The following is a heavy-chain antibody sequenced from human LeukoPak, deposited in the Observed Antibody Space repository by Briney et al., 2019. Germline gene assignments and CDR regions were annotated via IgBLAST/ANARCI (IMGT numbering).Heavy chain of an antibody. V-gene: IGHV3-7*01. D-gene: IGHD2/OR15-2a*01. J-gene: IGHJ4*02. CDR2: IKQDGSEK. CDR1: PFTIRDYW. Sequence: GGSLRLSCAASPFTIRDYWMSWVRQTSGKGLEWVANIKQDGSEKYYVGSVKGRFSISRDNVKNALYLQMNSLRVEDTGVYYCVRGAYYAAYWGQGTLVTVSS. CDR3: VRGAYYAAY.